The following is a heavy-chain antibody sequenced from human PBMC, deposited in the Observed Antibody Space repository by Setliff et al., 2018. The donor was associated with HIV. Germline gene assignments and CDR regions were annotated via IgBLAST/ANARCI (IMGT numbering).Heavy chain of an antibody. CDR1: GYTFTNYY. CDR2: INSDSGGT. J-gene: IGHJ4*02. V-gene: IGHV1-2*06. D-gene: IGHD4-17*01. Sequence: GASVKVSCKASGYTFTNYYIHWVRQAPGQGLEWMGRINSDSGGTNFAQTFQGRVTMTRDTSITTAYMELSRLTSDDTAVYYCARADYGDRLDYWGQGTLVTVS. CDR3: ARADYGDRLDY.